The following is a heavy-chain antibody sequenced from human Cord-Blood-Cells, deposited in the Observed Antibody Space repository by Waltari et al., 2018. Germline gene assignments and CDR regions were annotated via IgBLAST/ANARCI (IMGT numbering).Heavy chain of an antibody. CDR3: ARGRGCTGGVCYLY. CDR1: GFTFSSYW. CDR2: IKSDGSST. V-gene: IGHV3-74*01. D-gene: IGHD2-8*02. J-gene: IGHJ4*02. Sequence: EVQLVESGGGLVQPGGSLRLSCAASGFTFSSYWMHWVRQDPGKGLVWVSRIKSDGSSTSYADSVKGRFTISRDNAKNTLYLQMNSLRAEDTAVYYCARGRGCTGGVCYLYWGQGTLVTVSS.